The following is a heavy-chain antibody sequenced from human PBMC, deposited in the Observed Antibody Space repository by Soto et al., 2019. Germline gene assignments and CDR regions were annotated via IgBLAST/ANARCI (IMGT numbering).Heavy chain of an antibody. CDR2: INPNSGGT. D-gene: IGHD5-12*01. V-gene: IGHV1-2*02. CDR3: AREEGDGYNRYYYGMDV. CDR1: GYTFTGYY. Sequence: ASVKVSCKASGYTFTGYYMHWVRQAPGQGLEWMGWINPNSGGTNYAQKFQGRVTMTRDTSISTAYMELSRLRSDDTVVYYCAREEGDGYNRYYYGMDVWGQGTTVTVSS. J-gene: IGHJ6*02.